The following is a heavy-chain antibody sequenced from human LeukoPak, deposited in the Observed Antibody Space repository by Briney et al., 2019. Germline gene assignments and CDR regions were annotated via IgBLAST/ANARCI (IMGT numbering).Heavy chain of an antibody. CDR2: INPNSGGT. Sequence: ASVKVSCKASGYTFTGYYMHWVRQAPGQGLEWMGWINPNSGGTNYAQKFQGRVTMTRDTSISTAYMELSRLRPDDTAVYYCARLCMVRGVIISSWFDPWGQGTLVTVSS. CDR1: GYTFTGYY. D-gene: IGHD3-10*01. V-gene: IGHV1-2*02. J-gene: IGHJ5*02. CDR3: ARLCMVRGVIISSWFDP.